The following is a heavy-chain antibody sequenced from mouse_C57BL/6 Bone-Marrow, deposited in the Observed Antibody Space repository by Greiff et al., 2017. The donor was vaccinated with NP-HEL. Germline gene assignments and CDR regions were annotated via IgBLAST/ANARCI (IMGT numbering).Heavy chain of an antibody. D-gene: IGHD1-1*01. CDR2: SRNKANDYTT. Sequence: DVLLVESGGGLVQSGRSLRLSCATSGFTFSDFYMEWVRQAPGKGLEWIAASRNKANDYTTEYSASVKGRFIVSRATSQSILYLQMNTLRAEDTAIYYCARDAGDYFGSSPFAYWGQGTLVTVSA. CDR3: ARDAGDYFGSSPFAY. J-gene: IGHJ3*01. CDR1: GFTFSDFY. V-gene: IGHV7-1*01.